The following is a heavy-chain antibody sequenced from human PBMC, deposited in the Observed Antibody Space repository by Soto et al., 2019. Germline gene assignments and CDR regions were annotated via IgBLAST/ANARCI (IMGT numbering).Heavy chain of an antibody. V-gene: IGHV3-53*01. CDR2: IYSGGST. CDR1: GFTVSSNY. Sequence: PGGSLRLSCAASGFTVSSNYMSWVRQAPGKGLEWVSVIYSGGSTYYADSVKGRFTISRDNSKNTLYLQMNSLRAEDTAVYYCARDYLLAVAGTGSRVTPYYYYYHGMDVWGQGTTVTVSS. CDR3: ARDYLLAVAGTGSRVTPYYYYYHGMDV. D-gene: IGHD6-19*01. J-gene: IGHJ6*02.